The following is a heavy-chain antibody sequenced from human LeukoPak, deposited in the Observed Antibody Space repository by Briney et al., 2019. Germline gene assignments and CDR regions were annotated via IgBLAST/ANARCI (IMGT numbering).Heavy chain of an antibody. CDR2: IRDKSNSYAT. CDR3: TRQPNLDF. V-gene: IGHV3-73*01. CDR1: GFTFSGSA. Sequence: GGSLRLSCAASGFTFSGSAIHWVRQASGKGLEWVGRIRDKSNSYATAYAASVKGRFTISRDDSKDTAYLQMNSLKTEDTAVYYCTRQPNLDFWGQGTLVTVSS. J-gene: IGHJ4*02.